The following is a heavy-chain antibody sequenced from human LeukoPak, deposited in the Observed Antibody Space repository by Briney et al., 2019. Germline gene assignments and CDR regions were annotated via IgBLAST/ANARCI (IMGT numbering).Heavy chain of an antibody. CDR2: IYYSGST. D-gene: IGHD3-10*01. J-gene: IGHJ4*02. V-gene: IGHV4-59*08. CDR1: GGSMTTYY. Sequence: SETLCLTCTVSGGSMTTYYWSWIRQPPGKGLEWIGYIYYSGSTSYNPSLKSRVTISVDTSKNQFSLKMSSVTAADTAVYYCARGNYYGSGNYPYYFDSWGQGTLGTVSS. CDR3: ARGNYYGSGNYPYYFDS.